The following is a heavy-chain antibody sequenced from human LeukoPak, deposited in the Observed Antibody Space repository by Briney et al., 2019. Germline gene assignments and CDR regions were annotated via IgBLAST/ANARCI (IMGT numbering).Heavy chain of an antibody. CDR3: ARALGYCSSASCYYFDN. D-gene: IGHD2-2*01. CDR2: ISSRSSTI. J-gene: IGHJ4*02. CDR1: GFTFSSYS. Sequence: GRSLRLSCAASGFTFSSYSMNWARQAPGEGLEWVSYISSRSSTIYYAVSVKGRFTISRDNAKNSLYLQMNSLRAEDTAVYYCARALGYCSSASCYYFDNWGQGTLVTVSS. V-gene: IGHV3-48*01.